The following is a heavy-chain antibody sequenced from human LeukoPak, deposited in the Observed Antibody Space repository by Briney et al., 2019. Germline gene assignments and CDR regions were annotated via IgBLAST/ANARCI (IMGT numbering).Heavy chain of an antibody. CDR2: IYPGDSDT. CDR3: ARRLGYCSGGSCHFDY. CDR1: GYSFTSYW. V-gene: IGHV5-51*01. Sequence: GESLKISWKGSGYSFTSYWIGWVRQMPGKGLEWMGIIYPGDSDTRYSPSFQGQVTISADKSISTAYLQWSSLKASDTAMYYCARRLGYCSGGSCHFDYWGQGTLVTVSS. J-gene: IGHJ4*02. D-gene: IGHD2-15*01.